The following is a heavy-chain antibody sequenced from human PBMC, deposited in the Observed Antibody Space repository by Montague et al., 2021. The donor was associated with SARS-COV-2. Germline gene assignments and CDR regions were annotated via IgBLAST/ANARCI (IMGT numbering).Heavy chain of an antibody. V-gene: IGHV3-33*08. D-gene: IGHD1-14*01. Sequence: SLRLSCAASGFTFSSYAMYWVRQAPRKGLEWVAVIWFDGSQKYYVDSVKGRFSTSRDNFNNTLFLEMHSLRAEDSALYYCARAREHHSHLFGMDVWGQGTTVIVSS. J-gene: IGHJ6*02. CDR1: GFTFSSYA. CDR2: IWFDGSQK. CDR3: ARAREHHSHLFGMDV.